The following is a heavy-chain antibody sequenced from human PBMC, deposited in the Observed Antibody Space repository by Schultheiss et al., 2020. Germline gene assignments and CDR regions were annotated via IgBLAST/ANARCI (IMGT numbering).Heavy chain of an antibody. D-gene: IGHD5-24*01. CDR3: ARGGDDCKTHV. J-gene: IGHJ1*01. CDR2: IYYSGST. CDR1: GGSVSSGNYY. Sequence: SETLSLTCTVSGGSVSSGNYYWSWIRQPPGKGLEWIGYIYYSGSTNYNPSLKSRVTISVDTSKNQFSLKLDSVTAPDTAVYYCARGGDDCKTHVWGQGVLVTVSS. V-gene: IGHV4-61*01.